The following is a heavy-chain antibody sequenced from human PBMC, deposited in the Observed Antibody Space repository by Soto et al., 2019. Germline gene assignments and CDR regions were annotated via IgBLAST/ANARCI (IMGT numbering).Heavy chain of an antibody. J-gene: IGHJ4*02. CDR3: VKGLAYSIDIHADYHV. D-gene: IGHD2-21*01. Sequence: PGGSLRLSCSASGFTFSSYYIHWVRQAPGKGLECVSSIGTNGGSTFYADSVKGRFTISRDNSKNTLYLQMNSLRAEDTAEYYCVKGLAYSIDIHADYHVWGQGTLVTVSS. CDR2: IGTNGGST. CDR1: GFTFSSYY. V-gene: IGHV3-64D*06.